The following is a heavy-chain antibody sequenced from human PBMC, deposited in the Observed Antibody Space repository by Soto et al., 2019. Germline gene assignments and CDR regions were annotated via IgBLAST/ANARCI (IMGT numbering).Heavy chain of an antibody. V-gene: IGHV3-15*07. CDR3: TTYDYDFWSGYNIVYYYYGMDV. J-gene: IGHJ6*02. Sequence: GGSLRLSCAASGFTFSNAWMNWVRQAPGKGLEWVGRIKSKTDGGTTDYAAPVKGRFTISRDDSKNTLYLQMNSLKTEDTAVYYCTTYDYDFWSGYNIVYYYYGMDVWGQGTTVTVSS. D-gene: IGHD3-3*01. CDR2: IKSKTDGGTT. CDR1: GFTFSNAW.